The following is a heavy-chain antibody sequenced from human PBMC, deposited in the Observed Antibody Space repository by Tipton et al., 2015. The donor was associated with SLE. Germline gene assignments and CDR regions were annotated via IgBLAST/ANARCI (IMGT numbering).Heavy chain of an antibody. CDR1: GFTFSCFS. Sequence: SLRLSCAASGFTFSCFSMNWVRQAPGRGLEWVSSISNSYRYYADSVKGRFSVSRDSANNSLYLQMKNQGAEDTAVYYCARGVGGSFYSWGQGTLVTVSS. D-gene: IGHD1-26*01. CDR2: ISNSYR. J-gene: IGHJ5*02. V-gene: IGHV3-21*03. CDR3: ARGVGGSFYS.